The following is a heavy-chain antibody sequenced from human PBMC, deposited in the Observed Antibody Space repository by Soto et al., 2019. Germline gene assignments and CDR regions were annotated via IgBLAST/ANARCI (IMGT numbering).Heavy chain of an antibody. D-gene: IGHD3-16*01. J-gene: IGHJ6*03. CDR2: ISGSGRTT. V-gene: IGHV3-23*01. CDR1: GFTFATYP. Sequence: EVQLLESGGGLVQPGGSLRLSFQASGFTFATYPMKWLRQAPGRGLECVSFISGSGRTTYYADSVKGRFTVSRDNSKNTMYLQMNSLRAEDTALYYCAKFRGPSYSYYYMDVWGKGTTVTVSS. CDR3: AKFRGPSYSYYYMDV.